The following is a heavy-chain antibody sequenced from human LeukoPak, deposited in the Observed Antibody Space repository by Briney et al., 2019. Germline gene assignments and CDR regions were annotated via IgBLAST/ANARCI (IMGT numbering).Heavy chain of an antibody. V-gene: IGHV1-18*01. J-gene: IGHJ6*03. CDR1: GYTFSNYS. D-gene: IGHD6-19*01. CDR3: ARGYSSGWYNYYYMDV. CDR2: ISAYNANT. Sequence: GASVKVSCKASGYTFSNYSISWVRQAPGQGLEWMGWISAYNANTNYAQKLQGRVTMTTDTSTSTAYMELRSLRSDDTAVYYCARGYSSGWYNYYYMDVWGKGTTVTVSS.